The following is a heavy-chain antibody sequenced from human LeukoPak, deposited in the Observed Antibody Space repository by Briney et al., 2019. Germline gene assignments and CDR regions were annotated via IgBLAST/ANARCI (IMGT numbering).Heavy chain of an antibody. CDR1: GGSIGGYY. CDR3: ARFSNYYDSSIHFLDY. V-gene: IGHV4-59*01. CDR2: IYSTGST. D-gene: IGHD3-22*01. Sequence: SETLSLTCTVSGGSIGGYYWSWLRQSPEKGLESIGFIYSTGSTNYNPSLKSRVTISIDTSQNQFSLRQSSVTAADTAVYYCARFSNYYDSSIHFLDYWGEGTLVSVSS. J-gene: IGHJ4*02.